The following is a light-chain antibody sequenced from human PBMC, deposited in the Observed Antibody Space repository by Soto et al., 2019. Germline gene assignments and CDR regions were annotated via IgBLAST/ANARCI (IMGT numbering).Light chain of an antibody. CDR2: DAS. Sequence: EIVMTQSPDTLSVSPGERATLSCRASQSVSNYLAWYQQKPGQAPRLLIYDASNRATDIPARFSGSGSGTDFTLTISSLEPEDFAVYYCQQRSNWPPFTFGQGTRLEI. CDR1: QSVSNY. V-gene: IGKV3-11*01. CDR3: QQRSNWPPFT. J-gene: IGKJ5*01.